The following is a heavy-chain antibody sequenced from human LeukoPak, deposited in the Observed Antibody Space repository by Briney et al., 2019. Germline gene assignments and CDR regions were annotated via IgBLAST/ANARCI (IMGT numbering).Heavy chain of an antibody. Sequence: TLSLTCTVSGGSISSGSYYWSWIRQPAGKGLEWIGRIYTSGSTNYNPSLKSRVTISVDTSKNQFSLKLSSVTAADTAVYYCARWVGYGDYFDYWGQGTLVTVSS. V-gene: IGHV4-61*02. J-gene: IGHJ4*02. CDR2: IYTSGST. D-gene: IGHD4-17*01. CDR1: GGSISSGSYY. CDR3: ARWVGYGDYFDY.